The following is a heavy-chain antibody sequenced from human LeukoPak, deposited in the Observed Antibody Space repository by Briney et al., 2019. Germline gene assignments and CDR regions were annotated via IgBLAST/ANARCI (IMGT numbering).Heavy chain of an antibody. CDR1: GGSISSGSYY. J-gene: IGHJ4*02. Sequence: SETLSLTCTVSGGSISSGSYYWSWIRQPAGKGLEWIGRIYTSGSTNYNPSLKSRVTISVDTSKNQFSLKLSSVTAADTAVYYCARGTQWLVLDWGQGTLVTVSS. CDR2: IYTSGST. V-gene: IGHV4-61*02. CDR3: ARGTQWLVLD. D-gene: IGHD6-19*01.